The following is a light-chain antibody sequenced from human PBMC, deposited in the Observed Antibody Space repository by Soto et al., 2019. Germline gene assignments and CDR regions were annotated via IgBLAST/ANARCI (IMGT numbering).Light chain of an antibody. CDR1: SSDVGGYNY. J-gene: IGLJ1*01. V-gene: IGLV2-14*01. CDR3: SSYTSSSTLDV. Sequence: QSVLTQPASVSGSPGQSITISCTGTSSDVGGYNYVSWYQQHPGKAPKLMIYEVSNRPSGVSNRFSGSKSGNTASLTISGVQAVHEADYYCSSYTSSSTLDVFGTGTKLTVL. CDR2: EVS.